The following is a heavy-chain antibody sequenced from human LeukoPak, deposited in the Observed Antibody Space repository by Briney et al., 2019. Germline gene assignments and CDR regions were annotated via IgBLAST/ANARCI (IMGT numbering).Heavy chain of an antibody. Sequence: GGSLRLSCAASGFTVSSNYMSWVRQAPGKGLEWVSVIYSGGTTYYADSVKGRFTISRDSSKNTVYLQMNSLRVEDTAVYYCARSMTVVAEGRDYFDYWGQGTLVTVSS. CDR1: GFTVSSNY. D-gene: IGHD3-22*01. V-gene: IGHV3-53*05. J-gene: IGHJ4*02. CDR2: IYSGGTT. CDR3: ARSMTVVAEGRDYFDY.